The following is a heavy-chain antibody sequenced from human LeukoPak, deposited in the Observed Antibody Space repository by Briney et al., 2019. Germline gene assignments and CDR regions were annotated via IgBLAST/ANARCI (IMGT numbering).Heavy chain of an antibody. J-gene: IGHJ4*02. D-gene: IGHD5-12*01. CDR3: ARLGGYSGYYDY. CDR2: MNPNSGNT. V-gene: IGHV1-8*03. Sequence: GASVKVSCKASGYTFTSYDINWVRQATGQGLEWMGWMNPNSGNTGYAQKFQGRVTITRNTSINTAYMEMSSLRSEDTAVYYCARLGGYSGYYDYWGQGTLVTVSS. CDR1: GYTFTSYD.